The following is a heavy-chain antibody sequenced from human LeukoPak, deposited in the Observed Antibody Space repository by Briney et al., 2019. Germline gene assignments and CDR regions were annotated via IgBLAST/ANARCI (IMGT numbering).Heavy chain of an antibody. CDR2: IKPDGNGR. CDR3: ARDHNYAFDN. J-gene: IGHJ4*02. V-gene: IGHV3-7*01. CDR1: GFTFGTFW. D-gene: IGHD1-1*01. Sequence: PGGSLRLSCAASGFTFGTFWMSWVRQAPGKGLEWVANIKPDGNGRYYVESVRGRFTISADSAKNSLYLQMNSLRVEDTAVYYCARDHNYAFDNWGQGTLVSVSS.